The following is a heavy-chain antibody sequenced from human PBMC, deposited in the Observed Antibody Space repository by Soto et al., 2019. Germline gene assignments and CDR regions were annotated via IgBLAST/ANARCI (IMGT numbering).Heavy chain of an antibody. V-gene: IGHV3-74*01. CDR2: ISSDGTTT. CDR3: AIQDCTNDVCLEAAVTVGGALES. Sequence: EVQLVQSGGGLAQPGTSLRLSCAASGFTFRKFWMHWVRQVPGKGPVWVSYISSDGTTTDYADSVKGRFTISRGNAKDTLYLQMGSLRAEDTAVYYCAIQDCTNDVCLEAAVTVGGALESWGQGTLVTVSS. D-gene: IGHD2-8*01. CDR1: GFTFRKFW. J-gene: IGHJ1*01.